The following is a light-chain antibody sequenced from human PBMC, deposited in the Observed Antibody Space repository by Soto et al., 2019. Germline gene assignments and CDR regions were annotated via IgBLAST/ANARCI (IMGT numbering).Light chain of an antibody. Sequence: ALTQPASVSGSPGQSITISCTGTNSDVGGYNYVSWYQQHPGKAPELMIYEVSHRPSGVSNRFSGSKSDNTASLTISGLQAEDQADYYCSSYTSISTLYVFGSGTKV. V-gene: IGLV2-14*01. CDR1: NSDVGGYNY. CDR3: SSYTSISTLYV. CDR2: EVS. J-gene: IGLJ1*01.